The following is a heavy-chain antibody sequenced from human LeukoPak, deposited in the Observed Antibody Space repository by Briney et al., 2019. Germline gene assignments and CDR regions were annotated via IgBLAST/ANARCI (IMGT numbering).Heavy chain of an antibody. D-gene: IGHD1-26*01. J-gene: IGHJ4*02. CDR3: ASGSYYCFDY. V-gene: IGHV3-74*01. CDR2: INSDGSST. Sequence: GGSLRLSCAASGFTFSDYWMHWVRQAPGKGLVWVSRINSDGSSTSYADSVKGRFTISRDNAKNTLYLQMNSLRAEDTAVYYCASGSYYCFDYWGQGTLVTVPS. CDR1: GFTFSDYW.